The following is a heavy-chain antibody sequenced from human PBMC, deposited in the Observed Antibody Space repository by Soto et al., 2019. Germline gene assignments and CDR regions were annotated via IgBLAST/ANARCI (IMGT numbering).Heavy chain of an antibody. J-gene: IGHJ6*03. CDR3: ARDVMTTSYYYFYMDV. CDR2: ISGSGGTT. Sequence: HPGGSLRLSCAASGLTFSSYAMNWVRQAPGKGLEWVSGISGSGGTTYYADSVKGRFTISRDNANNLLYLQMNSLTAEDSALYYCARDVMTTSYYYFYMDVWGRGTTVTVSS. V-gene: IGHV3-23*01. CDR1: GLTFSSYA. D-gene: IGHD4-17*01.